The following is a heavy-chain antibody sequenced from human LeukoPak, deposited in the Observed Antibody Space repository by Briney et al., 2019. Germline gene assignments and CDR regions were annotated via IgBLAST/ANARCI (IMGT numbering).Heavy chain of an antibody. CDR2: IHYSGPT. CDR1: GFTVSSNY. D-gene: IGHD5-24*01. Sequence: GSLRLSCAASGFTVSSNYMSWVRQPPGKGLEWIGSIHYSGPTYYNPSLKSRVTISIDTSKSQFSLKLSSVTAADTAVYYCAAFRDGYNWHLDYWGQGTLVTVSS. V-gene: IGHV4-59*02. CDR3: AAFRDGYNWHLDY. J-gene: IGHJ4*02.